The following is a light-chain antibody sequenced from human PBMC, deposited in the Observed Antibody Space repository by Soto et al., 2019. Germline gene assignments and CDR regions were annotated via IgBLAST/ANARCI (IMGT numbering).Light chain of an antibody. CDR2: EVS. CDR1: SSDVGGYNF. V-gene: IGLV2-8*01. J-gene: IGLJ1*01. CDR3: SSYAGSNTRYV. Sequence: QSVLTQPPSASGSPGQSVTISCTGTSSDVGGYNFVSWYQQHPGKAPKLMIYEVSKRPSGVPDRFSGSKSDNTASLTVSGLQAEDEADYYCSSYAGSNTRYVFGPGTKVTFL.